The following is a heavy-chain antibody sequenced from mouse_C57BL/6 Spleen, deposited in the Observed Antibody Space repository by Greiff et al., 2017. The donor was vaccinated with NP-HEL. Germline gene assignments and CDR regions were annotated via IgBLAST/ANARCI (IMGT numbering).Heavy chain of an antibody. CDR1: GYTFTSYW. D-gene: IGHD2-1*01. V-gene: IGHV1-69*01. Sequence: QVQLQQPGAELVMPGASVKLSCKASGYTFTSYWMHWVKQRPGQGLEWIGEIDPSDSYTNYNQKFQGKSTLTVDKSSSTAYMQLSSLTSEDSAVYYGARRGNGNSAWFAYWGQGTLVTVSA. CDR2: IDPSDSYT. CDR3: ARRGNGNSAWFAY. J-gene: IGHJ3*01.